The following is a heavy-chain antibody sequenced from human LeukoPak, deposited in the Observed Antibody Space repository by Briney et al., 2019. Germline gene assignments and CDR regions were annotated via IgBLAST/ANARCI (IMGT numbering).Heavy chain of an antibody. CDR3: TKFKAVGHCSSTSCPTLYDC. Sequence: GGSLRLSCAASGFIFSNAWMGWVRQAPGKGLEWVGRIKSKTEGETTDYAAPVKGRFTISRDDSKNTLYLQMNSLKTEDTAMYYCTKFKAVGHCSSTSCPTLYDCWGQGTLVTVSS. D-gene: IGHD2-2*01. CDR2: IKSKTEGETT. CDR1: GFIFSNAW. J-gene: IGHJ4*02. V-gene: IGHV3-15*01.